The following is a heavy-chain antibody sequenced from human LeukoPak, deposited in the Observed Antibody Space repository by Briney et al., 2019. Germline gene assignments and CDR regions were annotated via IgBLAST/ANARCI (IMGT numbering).Heavy chain of an antibody. J-gene: IGHJ4*02. CDR2: ISSSSSYI. CDR3: AKDLNYDSSGYYYPLDY. D-gene: IGHD3-22*01. V-gene: IGHV3-21*04. CDR1: GFTFSSYS. Sequence: GGSLRLSCAASGFTFSSYSMNWVRQAPGKGLEWVSSISSSSSYIYYADSVKGRFTISRDNAKNSLYLQMNSLRAEDTALYYCAKDLNYDSSGYYYPLDYWGQGTLVTVSS.